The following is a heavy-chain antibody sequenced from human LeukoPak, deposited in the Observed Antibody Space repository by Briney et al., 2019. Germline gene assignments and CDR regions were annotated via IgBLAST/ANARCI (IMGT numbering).Heavy chain of an antibody. CDR1: GFTFKNYW. J-gene: IGHJ5*02. Sequence: RGSLRLSCAASGFTFKNYWMHWVRQAPGKGPVWVSRINDDGSSTSYADSVKGRFTISRDDAKNTLYLQMNSLRAEDTAVYYCVRGGASTWSWGQGTLVTVSS. V-gene: IGHV3-74*01. CDR2: INDDGSST. D-gene: IGHD2-15*01. CDR3: VRGGASTWS.